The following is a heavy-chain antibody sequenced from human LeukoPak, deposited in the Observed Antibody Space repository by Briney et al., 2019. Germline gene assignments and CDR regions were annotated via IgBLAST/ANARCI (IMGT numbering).Heavy chain of an antibody. CDR3: ATEYSSSSFGMDV. D-gene: IGHD6-6*01. CDR2: IDHSGST. J-gene: IGHJ6*02. V-gene: IGHV4-34*01. CDR1: GGSFSDYY. Sequence: SETLSLTCAVYGGSFSDYYWSWIRQPPGKGLEWIREIDHSGSTNYNPSLKSRVTISVDTSKKQFSLKLSSVTAADTAVYYCATEYSSSSFGMDVWGQGTTVTVSS.